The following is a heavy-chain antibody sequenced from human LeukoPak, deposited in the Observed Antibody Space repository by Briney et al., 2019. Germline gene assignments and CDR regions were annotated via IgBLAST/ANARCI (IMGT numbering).Heavy chain of an antibody. CDR1: GGSISSYC. CDR3: ARGGSYGGNSGRYNP. Sequence: SETLSLTCTVSGGSISSYCWSWFRQPPGKGLEWIGYIYYSGSTNYNPSLKSRVTISVDTSKNQFSLKLSSVTAADTAVYYCARGGSYGGNSGRYNPWGQGTLVTVSS. J-gene: IGHJ5*02. D-gene: IGHD4-23*01. V-gene: IGHV4-59*01. CDR2: IYYSGST.